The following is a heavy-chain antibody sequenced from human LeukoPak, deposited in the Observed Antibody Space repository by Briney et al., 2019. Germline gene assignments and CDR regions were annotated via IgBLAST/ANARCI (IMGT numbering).Heavy chain of an antibody. D-gene: IGHD4-17*01. CDR2: IWYDGSNK. V-gene: IGHV3-30*02. CDR3: AKDTPTVTTWFDP. J-gene: IGHJ5*02. Sequence: PGGSLRLSCAASGFTFSSYGMHWVRQAPGKGLEWVAVIWYDGSNKYYADSVKGRFTISRDNSKNTLYLQMNSLRAEDTAVYYCAKDTPTVTTWFDPWGQGTLVTVSS. CDR1: GFTFSSYG.